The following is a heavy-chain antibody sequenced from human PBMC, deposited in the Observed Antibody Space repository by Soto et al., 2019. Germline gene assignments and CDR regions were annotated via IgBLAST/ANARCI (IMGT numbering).Heavy chain of an antibody. CDR1: GFTFSSYW. D-gene: IGHD2-15*01. CDR2: IKEDGSDK. J-gene: IGHJ3*02. Sequence: EVQLVESGGGLVQPGGSLRLSCAASGFTFSSYWMSWVRQAPGKGLEWVANIKEDGSDKYYVDSVKGRCTNSRDNAKNSLYLQMNSLRAEDTAVYYCARAREVVVGARAFDIWGQGTMVTVSS. V-gene: IGHV3-7*01. CDR3: ARAREVVVGARAFDI.